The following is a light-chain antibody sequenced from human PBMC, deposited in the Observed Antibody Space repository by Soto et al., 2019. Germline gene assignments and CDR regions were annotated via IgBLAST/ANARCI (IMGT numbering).Light chain of an antibody. J-gene: IGKJ5*01. Sequence: SVLTQSPGTLSLSPGERATRSCRASQSVSNNYLAWYQQKPGQAPRLLIYGASSRATGIPDRFRGSGSGTDFTLTISSLEPEDFAVYYCQQYGSPPITFGPGTRLEIK. CDR1: QSVSNNY. CDR3: QQYGSPPIT. V-gene: IGKV3-20*01. CDR2: GAS.